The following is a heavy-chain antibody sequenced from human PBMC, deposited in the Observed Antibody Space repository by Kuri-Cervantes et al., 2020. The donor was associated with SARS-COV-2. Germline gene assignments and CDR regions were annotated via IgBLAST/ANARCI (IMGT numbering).Heavy chain of an antibody. D-gene: IGHD1-26*01. CDR2: ISGSGGST. CDR1: GLTFSSYA. V-gene: IGHV3-23*01. CDR3: AKCGELLTSSYYYYGMDV. Sequence: GGSLRLSCAASGLTFSSYAMSWVRQAPGKGLEWVSAISGSGGSTYYADSVKGRFTISRDNSKNTLYLQMNSLRAEDTAVYYCAKCGELLTSSYYYYGMDVWGQGTTVTVSS. J-gene: IGHJ6*02.